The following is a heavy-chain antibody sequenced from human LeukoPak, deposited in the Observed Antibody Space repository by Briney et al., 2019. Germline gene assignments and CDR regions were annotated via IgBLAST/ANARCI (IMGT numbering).Heavy chain of an antibody. D-gene: IGHD6-6*01. CDR3: AMGEYSSSSVGYYGMDV. CDR1: GYTFTSYG. J-gene: IGHJ6*02. Sequence: ASVKVSCKASGYTFTSYGISWVRQAPGQGLEWMGWISAYNGNTNYAQKLQGRVTITADESTSTAYMELSSLRSEDTAVYYCAMGEYSSSSVGYYGMDVWGQGTTVTVSS. CDR2: ISAYNGNT. V-gene: IGHV1-18*01.